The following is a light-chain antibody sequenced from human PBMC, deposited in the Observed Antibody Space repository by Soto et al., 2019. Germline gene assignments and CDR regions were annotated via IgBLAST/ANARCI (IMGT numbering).Light chain of an antibody. Sequence: DIQMTQSPSTLSASIGDRVTITCRASESIRTWLAWYQHKPGKAPKFLIYDASSLESGVPSRFSGSGSGREFTLTISNLQPDDFATYFFQQYNNYPRTFGQGTKVEIK. CDR2: DAS. J-gene: IGKJ1*01. CDR3: QQYNNYPRT. V-gene: IGKV1-5*01. CDR1: ESIRTW.